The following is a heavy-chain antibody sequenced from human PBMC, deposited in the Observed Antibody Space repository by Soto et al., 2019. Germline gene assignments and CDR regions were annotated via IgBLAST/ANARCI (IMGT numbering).Heavy chain of an antibody. V-gene: IGHV3-15*01. J-gene: IGHJ6*02. CDR3: PTDWAAAGTYYYYGMDV. CDR1: GFTFSNAW. D-gene: IGHD6-13*01. CDR2: IKSKTDGGTT. Sequence: GGSLRLSCAASGFTFSNAWMSWVRQAPGKGLEWVGRIKSKTDGGTTDYAAPVKGRFTISRDDSKNTLYLQMNSLKTEDTAVYYCPTDWAAAGTYYYYGMDVWGQGTTVTVSS.